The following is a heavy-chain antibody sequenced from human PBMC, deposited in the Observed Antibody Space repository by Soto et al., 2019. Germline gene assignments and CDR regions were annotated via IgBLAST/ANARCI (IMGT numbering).Heavy chain of an antibody. V-gene: IGHV4-31*03. CDR2: IYYSGST. Sequence: SETLSLTCTVSGGSISSGGYYWSWIRQHPGKGLEWIGYIYYSGSTYYNPSLKSRVTISVDTSKNQFSLKLSSVTAADTAVYYCAREGSSSPRRAFDIWGQGTMVTVSS. CDR3: AREGSSSPRRAFDI. J-gene: IGHJ3*02. CDR1: GGSISSGGYY. D-gene: IGHD6-13*01.